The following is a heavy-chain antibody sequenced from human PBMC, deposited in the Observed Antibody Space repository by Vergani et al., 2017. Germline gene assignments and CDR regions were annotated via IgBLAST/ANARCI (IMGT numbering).Heavy chain of an antibody. J-gene: IGHJ6*03. V-gene: IGHV3-73*01. D-gene: IGHD3-3*01. CDR1: GFTFSGSA. CDR2: IRSKANSYAT. CDR3: TRQGEDFWSGYFDYYYMDV. Sequence: EVQLVESGGGLVQPGGSLKLSCAASGFTFSGSAMHWVRQASGKGLEWVGRIRSKANSYATAYAASVKGRFTISRDDSKNTAYLQMNSLKTEDMAVYYCTRQGEDFWSGYFDYYYMDVWGKGTTVTVSS.